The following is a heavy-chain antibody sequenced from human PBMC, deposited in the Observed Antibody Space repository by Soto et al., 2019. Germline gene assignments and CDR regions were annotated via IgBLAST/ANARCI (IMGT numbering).Heavy chain of an antibody. Sequence: SETLSLTCTVSGGSISSGGYYWSWIRQHPGKGLEWIGYIYYSGSTYYNPSLKSRVTISVDTSKNQFSLKLSSVTAADTAVYYCARDRNIVANPELYYYYGMDVWGQGTTVTVSS. CDR1: GGSISSGGYY. V-gene: IGHV4-31*03. D-gene: IGHD5-12*01. J-gene: IGHJ6*02. CDR2: IYYSGST. CDR3: ARDRNIVANPELYYYYGMDV.